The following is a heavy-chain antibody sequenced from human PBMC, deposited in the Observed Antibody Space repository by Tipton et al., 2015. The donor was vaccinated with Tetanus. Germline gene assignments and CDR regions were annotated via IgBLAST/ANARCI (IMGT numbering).Heavy chain of an antibody. CDR1: GFTFSSYW. CDR2: IKQDGSEK. J-gene: IGHJ1*01. V-gene: IGHV3-7*01. CDR3: ASSSRGYYDSSGYYGYFQH. D-gene: IGHD3-22*01. Sequence: SLRLSCAASGFTFSSYWMSWVRQAPGKGLEWVANIKQDGSEKYYADSVKGRVTISRDNAKNSLFLQVNSLRAEDTAVYYCASSSRGYYDSSGYYGYFQHWGQGTLGTVS.